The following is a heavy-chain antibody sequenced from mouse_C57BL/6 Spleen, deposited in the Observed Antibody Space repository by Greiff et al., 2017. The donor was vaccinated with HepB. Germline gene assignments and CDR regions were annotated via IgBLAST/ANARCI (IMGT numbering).Heavy chain of an antibody. CDR2: IYPSDSET. CDR1: GYTFTSYW. V-gene: IGHV1-61*01. Sequence: QVHVKQPGAELVRPGSSVKLSCKASGYTFTSYWMDWVKQRPGQGLEWIGNIYPSDSETHYNQKFKDKATLTVDKSSSTAYMQLSSLTSEDSAVYYCARIYYDYDGFAYWGQGTLVTVSA. D-gene: IGHD2-4*01. J-gene: IGHJ3*01. CDR3: ARIYYDYDGFAY.